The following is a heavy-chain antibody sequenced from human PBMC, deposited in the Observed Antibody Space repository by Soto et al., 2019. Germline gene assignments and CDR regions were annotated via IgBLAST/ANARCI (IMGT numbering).Heavy chain of an antibody. Sequence: EVQLVESGGGLVKPGGSLRLSCAASGFTFSSYSMNWVRQAPGKGLEWVSSISSSSSYIYYADSVKGRFTISRDNAKNSLYLQMNRLRAEDTAVYYCARADEYQLLREGLYFYGMDVLGEGTTVTVSS. CDR2: ISSSSSYI. V-gene: IGHV3-21*01. J-gene: IGHJ6*02. CDR1: GFTFSSYS. D-gene: IGHD2-2*01. CDR3: ARADEYQLLREGLYFYGMDV.